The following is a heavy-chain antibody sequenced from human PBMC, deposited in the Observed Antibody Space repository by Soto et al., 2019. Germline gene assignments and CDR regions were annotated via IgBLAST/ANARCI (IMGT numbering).Heavy chain of an antibody. CDR2: INPNSGGT. CDR1: GYTFTVYY. CDR3: ARDYYYDSSGNYYFDY. V-gene: IGHV1-2*02. J-gene: IGHJ4*02. D-gene: IGHD3-22*01. Sequence: ASVKVSCKASGYTFTVYYMHWVRQAPGQGLEWMGWINPNSGGTNYAQKFQGRVTMTRDTSISTAYMELSRLRSDDTAVYYCARDYYYDSSGNYYFDYWGQGTLVTVSS.